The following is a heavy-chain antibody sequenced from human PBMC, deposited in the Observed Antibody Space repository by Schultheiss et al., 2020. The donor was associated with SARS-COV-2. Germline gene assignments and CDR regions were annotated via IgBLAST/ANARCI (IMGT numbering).Heavy chain of an antibody. CDR1: GFTFSSYG. J-gene: IGHJ5*01. CDR2: IWYDGSNK. V-gene: IGHV3-33*01. Sequence: GGSLRLSCAASGFTFSSYGMHWVRQAPGKGLEWVAVIWYDGSNKYYADSVKGRFTISRDNSKNTLSLQMNSLRGDDTAMYYCARRFGTNGEWFDSWGQGTLVTVSS. D-gene: IGHD3-10*01. CDR3: ARRFGTNGEWFDS.